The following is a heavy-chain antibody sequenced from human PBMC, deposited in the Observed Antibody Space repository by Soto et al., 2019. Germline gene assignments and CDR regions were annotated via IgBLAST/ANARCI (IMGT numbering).Heavy chain of an antibody. D-gene: IGHD5-12*01. J-gene: IGHJ6*02. V-gene: IGHV4-4*07. CDR3: AREWDFGYSGLVYYYYGMDV. Sequence: SETLSLTSTDSGGSISSYYWIWIRQPAGKGLEWIGRIYTSGSTNYNPSLKSRVTMSVDTSKNQFSLKLSSVTAADTAVYYCAREWDFGYSGLVYYYYGMDVWGQGTTVTVSS. CDR1: GGSISSYY. CDR2: IYTSGST.